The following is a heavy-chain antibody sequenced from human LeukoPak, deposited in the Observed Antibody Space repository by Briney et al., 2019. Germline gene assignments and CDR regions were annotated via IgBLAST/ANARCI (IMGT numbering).Heavy chain of an antibody. V-gene: IGHV3-74*01. CDR3: ARESILSGSYYSFDY. Sequence: GGSLRLSCAASGFTFSNYWTHWVRQAPGKGLVWVSRINSDGSSTSYADSVKGRFTISRDNAKNTLYLQMNSLRAEDTAVYYCARESILSGSYYSFDYWGQGTLVTVSS. D-gene: IGHD1-26*01. CDR1: GFTFSNYW. CDR2: INSDGSST. J-gene: IGHJ4*02.